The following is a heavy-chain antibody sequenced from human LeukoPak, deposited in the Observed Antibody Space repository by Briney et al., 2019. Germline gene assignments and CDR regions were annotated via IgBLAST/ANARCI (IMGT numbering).Heavy chain of an antibody. V-gene: IGHV4-34*01. Sequence: SETLSLTCAVYGGSFSGYYWSWIRQPPGKGLEWIGEINHSGSTYYNPSLKSRVTISVDRSKNQFSLKLSSVTAADTAVYYCAREDCSSTSCPYYWGQGTLVTVSS. D-gene: IGHD2-2*01. CDR2: INHSGST. CDR1: GGSFSGYY. J-gene: IGHJ4*02. CDR3: AREDCSSTSCPYY.